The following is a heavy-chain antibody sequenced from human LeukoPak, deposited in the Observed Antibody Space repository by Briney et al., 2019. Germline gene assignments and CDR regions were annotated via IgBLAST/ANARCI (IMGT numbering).Heavy chain of an antibody. CDR1: GFTFSSYG. D-gene: IGHD3-22*01. Sequence: PGGSLRLSCAASGFTFSSYGMHWVRQAPGKGLGWVAFIRYDGTKKYYADSVKGRFTISRDNSKNTLYLQMDSLRAEDTAVYYCAVSDSSGYYCLDYWGQGTLVTVSS. V-gene: IGHV3-30*02. J-gene: IGHJ4*02. CDR2: IRYDGTKK. CDR3: AVSDSSGYYCLDY.